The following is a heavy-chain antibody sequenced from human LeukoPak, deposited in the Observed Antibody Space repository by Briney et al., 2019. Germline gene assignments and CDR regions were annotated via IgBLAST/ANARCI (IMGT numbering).Heavy chain of an antibody. Sequence: SETLSLTCTVSGGSISSYYWSWIRQPPGKGLEWIGYIYYSGSTNYNPSLKSRVTISVDTSKNQFSLKLSSVTAADTAVYYCTSPAAAGTGTTTPDYWGQGTLVTVSS. J-gene: IGHJ4*02. V-gene: IGHV4-59*01. CDR2: IYYSGST. CDR3: TSPAAAGTGTTTPDY. CDR1: GGSISSYY. D-gene: IGHD6-13*01.